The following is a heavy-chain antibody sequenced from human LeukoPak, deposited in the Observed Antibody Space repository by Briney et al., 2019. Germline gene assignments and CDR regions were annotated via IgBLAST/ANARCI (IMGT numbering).Heavy chain of an antibody. Sequence: GGSLRLSCAASGFTLSTYDMHWVRQAPGKGLEWVSYISSSSSNIYDADSMKGRFTLSRDNTKNSLYLQMNSLRDEDTAVYYCARGGYSSSSYFYYYMDVWGKGTTVTVSS. D-gene: IGHD6-6*01. V-gene: IGHV3-21*06. CDR1: GFTLSTYD. CDR3: ARGGYSSSSYFYYYMDV. CDR2: ISSSSSNI. J-gene: IGHJ6*03.